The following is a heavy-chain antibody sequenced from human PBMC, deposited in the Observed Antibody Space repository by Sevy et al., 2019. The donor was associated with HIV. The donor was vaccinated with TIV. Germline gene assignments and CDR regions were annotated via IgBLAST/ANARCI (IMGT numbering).Heavy chain of an antibody. Sequence: GESLKISCKGSGYIFTNYWITWVRQMPGKGLEWMGIVYPGDADVKYNPAFEGHVTMSVDKTITTAYLQWSNLKASDTTIYYCARRASYMDVWGQGTTVTVSS. J-gene: IGHJ6*02. V-gene: IGHV5-51*01. CDR1: GYIFTNYW. CDR2: VYPGDADV. CDR3: ARRASYMDV.